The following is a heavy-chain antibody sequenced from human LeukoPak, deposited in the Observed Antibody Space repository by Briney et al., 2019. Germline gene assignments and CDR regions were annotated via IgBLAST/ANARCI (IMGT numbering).Heavy chain of an antibody. CDR2: ISGSGGST. V-gene: IGHV3-23*01. J-gene: IGHJ1*01. CDR3: AKEIYGDPPGGRFQH. Sequence: GGSLRLSCAASEFTFSNYAMSWVRQAPGKGLEWVSVISGSGGSTYYADSVEGRFTVSRDNSKNTLYLQMNSLRAEDTAVFSCAKEIYGDPPGGRFQHWGQGTLVTVSS. CDR1: EFTFSNYA. D-gene: IGHD4-17*01.